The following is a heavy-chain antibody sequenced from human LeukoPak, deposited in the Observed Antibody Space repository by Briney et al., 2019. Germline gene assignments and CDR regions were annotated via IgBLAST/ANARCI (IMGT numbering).Heavy chain of an antibody. CDR1: GGSFSDYY. D-gene: IGHD3-3*02. V-gene: IGHV4-34*01. CDR3: ARGRFSVYYFDY. J-gene: IGHJ4*02. CDR2: IIHRGAT. Sequence: PSETLSLTYGASGGSFSDYYWSWIRQPPGKGLEWIGEIIHRGATSSNPSLKSRVTISMDPSKNQFSLKLSSVTAADTAVYYCARGRFSVYYFDYWGQGSLVTVSS.